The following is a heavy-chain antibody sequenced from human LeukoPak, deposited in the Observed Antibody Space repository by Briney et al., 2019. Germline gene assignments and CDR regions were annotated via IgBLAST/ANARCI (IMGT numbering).Heavy chain of an antibody. J-gene: IGHJ4*02. D-gene: IGHD3-3*01. Sequence: ASVKVSCKASGYTFTGNYIHWVRQAPGQGLEWMGWISPNGGATKYAQKFLGRVTMSSDTSINTAYMELSRLRSDDTAVYYCATGEERFLEWSPFDYWGQGTLVTVSS. CDR3: ATGEERFLEWSPFDY. V-gene: IGHV1-2*02. CDR1: GYTFTGNY. CDR2: ISPNGGAT.